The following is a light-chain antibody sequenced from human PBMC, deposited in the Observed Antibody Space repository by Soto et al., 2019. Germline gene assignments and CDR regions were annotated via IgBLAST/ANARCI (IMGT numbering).Light chain of an antibody. CDR3: CSYTRSNSYV. CDR2: EVS. J-gene: IGLJ1*01. V-gene: IGLV2-14*01. Sequence: QSALTQPASVSGSPGQSITISCTGTSSDVGGYNYVSWYRRYPGKAPKLIIYEVSNRPSGVSNRFSGSKSGNTASLTISWPQAEDEADYYCCSYTRSNSYVIGSGTKVTVL. CDR1: SSDVGGYNY.